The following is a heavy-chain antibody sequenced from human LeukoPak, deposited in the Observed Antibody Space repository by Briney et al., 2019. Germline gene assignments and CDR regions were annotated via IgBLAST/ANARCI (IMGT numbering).Heavy chain of an antibody. CDR2: MNPNSGNT. Sequence: ASVKVSCKASGYTFTSYDINWVRQATGQGLEWMGWMNPNSGNTGYAQKFQGRVTMTRNTSISTAYMELSSLRSEDTAVYYWARVPGRVARPDYYYYMDVWGKGTTVTVSS. CDR1: GYTFTSYD. CDR3: ARVPGRVARPDYYYYMDV. J-gene: IGHJ6*03. V-gene: IGHV1-8*01. D-gene: IGHD6-6*01.